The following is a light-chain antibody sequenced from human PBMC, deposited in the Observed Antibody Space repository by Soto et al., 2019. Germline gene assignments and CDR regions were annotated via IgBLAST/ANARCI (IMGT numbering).Light chain of an antibody. CDR1: QTVANN. CDR2: GAS. CDR3: QDYKELHSLP. V-gene: IGKV3-15*01. J-gene: IGKJ4*01. Sequence: EIVMTQSPATLSVSPGERVTLSCRASQTVANNLAWYQQKPGQAPRLLIYGASTRATGIPARFSGSGSGTEFTLTISSLQSEDFAVYCCQDYKELHSLPFGRATNLDSK.